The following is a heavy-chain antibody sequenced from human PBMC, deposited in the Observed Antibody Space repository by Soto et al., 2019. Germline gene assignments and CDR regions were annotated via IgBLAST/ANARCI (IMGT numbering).Heavy chain of an antibody. CDR2: IYYSGST. CDR3: ARSRFGEPHFDY. J-gene: IGHJ4*02. V-gene: IGHV4-59*01. Sequence: PSETLSLTCTVSGGSISSYYWSWIPQPPGKGLEWIGYIYYSGSTNYNPSLKSRVTISVDTSKNQFSLKLSSVTAADTAVYYCARSRFGEPHFDYWGQGTLVTVSS. CDR1: GGSISSYY. D-gene: IGHD3-10*01.